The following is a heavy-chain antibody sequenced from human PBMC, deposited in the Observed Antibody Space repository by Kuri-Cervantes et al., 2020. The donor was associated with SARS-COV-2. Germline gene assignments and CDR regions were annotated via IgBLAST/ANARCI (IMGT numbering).Heavy chain of an antibody. V-gene: IGHV1-24*01. J-gene: IGHJ4*02. CDR3: ARSHTLYGGNSSPWDY. CDR1: GYTLTELS. Sequence: ASVKVSCKVSGYTLTELSMHWVRQAPGKGLEWMGGFDPEDGETIYVQKFQGRVTMTEDTSTDTAYMELSSLRSEDTAVYYCARSHTLYGGNSSPWDYWGQGTLVTVSS. CDR2: FDPEDGET. D-gene: IGHD4-23*01.